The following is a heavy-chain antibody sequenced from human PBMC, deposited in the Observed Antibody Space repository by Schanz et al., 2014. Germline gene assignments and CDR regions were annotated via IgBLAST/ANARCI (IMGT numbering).Heavy chain of an antibody. J-gene: IGHJ4*02. V-gene: IGHV1-46*01. CDR3: ARGRTFDY. Sequence: QVQLVQSGAEVKKPGASVKVSCKASGYTFTTYYMLWVRQAPGQGLEWMGMINPSGGSTTYAQKFQGRVTMTRNTSMSTAYIELHILTSEDTAVYYCARGRTFDYWGQGTLVTVSS. CDR2: INPSGGST. CDR1: GYTFTTYY.